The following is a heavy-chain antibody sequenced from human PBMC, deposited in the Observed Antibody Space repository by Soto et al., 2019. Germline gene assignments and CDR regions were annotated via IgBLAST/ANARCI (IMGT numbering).Heavy chain of an antibody. CDR1: GYTFTSYG. J-gene: IGHJ4*02. D-gene: IGHD6-19*01. CDR2: ISAYNGNT. Sequence: ASVKVSCKASGYTFTSYGISWVRQAPGQGLEWMGWISAYNGNTNYAQKLQGRVTMTTDTSTSTAYMELRSLRSDDTAVYYCARVGYGLALAGNFDYWGQGTLVTVSS. V-gene: IGHV1-18*01. CDR3: ARVGYGLALAGNFDY.